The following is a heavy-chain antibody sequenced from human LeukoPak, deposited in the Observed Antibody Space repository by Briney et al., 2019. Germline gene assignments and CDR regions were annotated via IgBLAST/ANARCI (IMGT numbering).Heavy chain of an antibody. D-gene: IGHD3-16*02. CDR2: IKQDGSEK. Sequence: GGSLRLSCAASGFTFSSYWMSWVRQAPGKGLEWVANIKQDGSEKYYVDSVKGRFTISRDNAKNSLYLQMNSLRAEDTAVYYCARENYVWGSYRPEPPYYYYGMDVWGQGTTVTVSS. V-gene: IGHV3-7*01. CDR1: GFTFSSYW. J-gene: IGHJ6*02. CDR3: ARENYVWGSYRPEPPYYYYGMDV.